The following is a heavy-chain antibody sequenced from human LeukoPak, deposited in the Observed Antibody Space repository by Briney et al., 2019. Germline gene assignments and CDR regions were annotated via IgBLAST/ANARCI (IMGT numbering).Heavy chain of an antibody. CDR1: GGSVSSSDYY. J-gene: IGHJ3*01. CDR2: IYYSGSS. D-gene: IGHD5-12*01. Sequence: SETLSLTCTVSGGSVSSSDYYWSWIRQPPGKGREWIGYIYYSGSSSHNPSLRGRVTTSVDTSKNQFSLKLSSVTAADTAMYYCARDRIIVATTRGAFDVWGQGTMVTVSS. V-gene: IGHV4-30-4*01. CDR3: ARDRIIVATTRGAFDV.